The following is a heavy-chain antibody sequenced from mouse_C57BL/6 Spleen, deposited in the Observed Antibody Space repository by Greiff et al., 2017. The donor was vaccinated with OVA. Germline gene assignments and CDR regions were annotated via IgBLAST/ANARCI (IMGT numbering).Heavy chain of an antibody. D-gene: IGHD2-4*01. CDR3: ARSGDYPMDY. V-gene: IGHV1-42*01. CDR1: GYSFTGYY. Sequence: VQLKESGPELVKPGASVKISCKASGYSFTGYYMNWVKQSPEKSLEWIGEINPSTGGTTYNQKFKAKATLTVDKSSSTAYMQLKSLTSEDSAVYYCARSGDYPMDYWGQGTSVTVSS. J-gene: IGHJ4*01. CDR2: INPSTGGT.